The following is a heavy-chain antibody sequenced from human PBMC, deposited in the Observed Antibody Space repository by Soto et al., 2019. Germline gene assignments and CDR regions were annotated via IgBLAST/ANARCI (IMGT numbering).Heavy chain of an antibody. V-gene: IGHV3-30*18. Sequence: QVELVEAGGGVVQPGRSLRLSCVASGFTLSNTGIHWVRQAPGKGLEWVAMISYDGSNKFYADSVKGRLTISRDNSKNTLYLQMDSLRPEDTSIYYCAKDWGSSGWFNWFDPWGQGTLVTVSS. D-gene: IGHD6-19*01. CDR3: AKDWGSSGWFNWFDP. J-gene: IGHJ5*02. CDR2: ISYDGSNK. CDR1: GFTLSNTG.